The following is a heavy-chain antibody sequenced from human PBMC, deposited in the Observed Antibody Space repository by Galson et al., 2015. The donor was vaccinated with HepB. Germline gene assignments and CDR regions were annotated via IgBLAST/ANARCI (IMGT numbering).Heavy chain of an antibody. V-gene: IGHV1-46*03. J-gene: IGHJ4*02. D-gene: IGHD3-16*02. CDR2: INPSGGST. CDR1: GYTFTSYY. CDR3: ARVSGPRGIWGSYRWFPFDY. Sequence: SVKVSCKASGYTFTSYYMHWVRQAPGQGLEWMGIINPSGGSTSYAQKFQGRVTMTRDTSTSTVYMELSSLRSEDTAVYYCARVSGPRGIWGSYRWFPFDYWGQGTLVTVSS.